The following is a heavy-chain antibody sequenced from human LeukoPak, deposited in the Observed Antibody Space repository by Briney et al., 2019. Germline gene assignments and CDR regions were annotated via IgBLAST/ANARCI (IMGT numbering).Heavy chain of an antibody. J-gene: IGHJ4*02. Sequence: ASVKVSCKASGYTFTGYHIHWVRQAPGQGLEWMGRINPYSGDTNFAQKFQGRVTMTRDTSITTAYMDLSSLTPEDTAVYFCARDQGSLTRSWYTGYWGQGTQVTVSS. CDR1: GYTFTGYH. CDR3: ARDQGSLTRSWYTGY. D-gene: IGHD6-13*01. V-gene: IGHV1-2*06. CDR2: INPYSGDT.